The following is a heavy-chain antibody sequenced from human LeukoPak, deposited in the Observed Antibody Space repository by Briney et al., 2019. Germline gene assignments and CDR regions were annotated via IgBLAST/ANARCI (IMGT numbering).Heavy chain of an antibody. J-gene: IGHJ6*03. CDR2: INPTSGKT. Sequence: ASVKVSCKASGYTFTTDDINWVRQATGQGLEWMGWINPTSGKTSYAQKFQGRVTITSDTSTTTAQMELSSLGSEDTAVYYCARVRWLRLGVNEYYYYMDVWGKGTTVTVSS. D-gene: IGHD5-12*01. CDR3: ARVRWLRLGVNEYYYYMDV. V-gene: IGHV1-8*02. CDR1: GYTFTTDD.